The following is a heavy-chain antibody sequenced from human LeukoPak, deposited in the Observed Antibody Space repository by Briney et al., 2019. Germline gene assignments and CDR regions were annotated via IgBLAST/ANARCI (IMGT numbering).Heavy chain of an antibody. D-gene: IGHD3-9*01. J-gene: IGHJ4*02. CDR1: GGSISSSSYY. Sequence: SETLSLTCTVSGGSISSSSYYWGWIRQPPGKGLEWIGSIYYGGSTYYSPSLKSRVTISVDTSKNQFSLNLSSVTAADTAVYYCARNPKYYDTLTGYSFYFDYWGQGTLVAVSS. CDR3: ARNPKYYDTLTGYSFYFDY. V-gene: IGHV4-39*07. CDR2: IYYGGST.